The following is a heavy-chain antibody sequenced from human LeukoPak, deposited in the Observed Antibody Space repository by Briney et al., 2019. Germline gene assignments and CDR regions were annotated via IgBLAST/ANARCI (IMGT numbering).Heavy chain of an antibody. CDR3: AREFIHQGAFDI. Sequence: ASVKVSCKASGYTSTGHYMLWIRQARGQGLEWMGWIHPNSGATHYNQKLQGRVTMTSDTSIDTVYMELTSLIYDDTAVYYCAREFIHQGAFDIWGQGTMVPVSS. CDR1: GYTSTGHY. D-gene: IGHD2-21*01. J-gene: IGHJ3*02. V-gene: IGHV1-2*02. CDR2: IHPNSGAT.